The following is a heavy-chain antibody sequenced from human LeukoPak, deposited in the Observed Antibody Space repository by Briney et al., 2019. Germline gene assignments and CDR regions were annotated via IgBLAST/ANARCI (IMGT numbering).Heavy chain of an antibody. J-gene: IGHJ4*02. D-gene: IGHD4-17*01. V-gene: IGHV1-69*04. Sequence: ASVKVSCKVSGFTLTGFSMHWVRQAPGQGLEWMGRIIPILGIANYAQKFQGRVTITADKSTSTAYMQLSSLRSEDTAVYYCARDITDGDYGAYFDYWGQGTLVTVSS. CDR1: GFTLTGFS. CDR3: ARDITDGDYGAYFDY. CDR2: IIPILGIA.